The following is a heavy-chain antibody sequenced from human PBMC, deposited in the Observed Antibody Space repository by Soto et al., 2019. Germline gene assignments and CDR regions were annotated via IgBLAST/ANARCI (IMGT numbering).Heavy chain of an antibody. CDR2: ISAYNVNT. CDR3: ARTPLLHSSGWYFPDY. D-gene: IGHD6-19*01. CDR1: GYTFTSYG. Sequence: QVQLVQSGAEVKKPGASVKVSCKASGYTFTSYGISWVRQAPGQGLEWMGWISAYNVNTNYAQKLQGRVTMTTDTSTSTAYMELRSLRSDDTAVYYCARTPLLHSSGWYFPDYWGQGTLVTVSS. V-gene: IGHV1-18*04. J-gene: IGHJ4*02.